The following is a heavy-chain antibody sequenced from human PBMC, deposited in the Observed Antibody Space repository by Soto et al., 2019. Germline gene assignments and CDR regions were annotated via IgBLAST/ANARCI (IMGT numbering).Heavy chain of an antibody. D-gene: IGHD3-3*01. V-gene: IGHV3-30*18. CDR1: GFTFSSYG. CDR2: ISYDGSNK. CDR3: AKTNYDFWSGYPDP. J-gene: IGHJ5*02. Sequence: GGSLRLSCAASGFTFSSYGMHWGRQAPGKGLEWVAVISYDGSNKYYADSVKGRFTISRDNSKNTLYLQMNSLRAEDTAVYYCAKTNYDFWSGYPDPWGQGTLVTVSS.